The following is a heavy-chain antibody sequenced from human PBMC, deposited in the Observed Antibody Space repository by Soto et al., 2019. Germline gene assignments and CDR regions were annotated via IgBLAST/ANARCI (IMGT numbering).Heavy chain of an antibody. Sequence: GGSLRLSCVASGFTFSSYAMSWVRQAPGKGLEWVSAISGSGGSTYYADSVKGRFTISRDNSKNTLYLQMNSLRAEDTAVYYCAKDLLWFGELLRGHAFDIWGQGTMVTVSS. CDR2: ISGSGGST. D-gene: IGHD3-10*01. V-gene: IGHV3-23*01. CDR1: GFTFSSYA. J-gene: IGHJ3*02. CDR3: AKDLLWFGELLRGHAFDI.